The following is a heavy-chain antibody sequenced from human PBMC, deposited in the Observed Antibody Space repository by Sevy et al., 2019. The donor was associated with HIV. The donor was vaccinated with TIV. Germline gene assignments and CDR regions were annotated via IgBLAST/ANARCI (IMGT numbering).Heavy chain of an antibody. D-gene: IGHD2-8*02. CDR1: GFSFSNYA. J-gene: IGHJ6*02. V-gene: IGHV3-23*01. CDR2: LIGGGSRT. CDR3: AKRRVQAGLSGGGANYGWDV. Sequence: GGSLRLSCAASGFSFSNYAMSWVRQAPGKGLEWVSTLIGGGSRTYYADSVTGRFTISRNNSSNTLFQQMNSLRAEETAVYYCAKRRVQAGLSGGGANYGWDVCGQGTTVTVSS.